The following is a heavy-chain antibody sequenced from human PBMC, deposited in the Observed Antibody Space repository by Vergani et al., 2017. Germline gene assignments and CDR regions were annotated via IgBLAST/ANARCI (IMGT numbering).Heavy chain of an antibody. Sequence: QVQLVQSGAEVKKPGSSVKVSCKASGGTFSSYAISWVRQAPGQGLEWMGRIIPILGIANYAQKFQGRVTITADKSTSTAYMELSSLRSEDTAVDYCARVGRWPATGYYYYGMDVWGQGTTVTVSS. CDR1: GGTFSSYA. V-gene: IGHV1-69*04. D-gene: IGHD6-25*01. CDR3: ARVGRWPATGYYYYGMDV. J-gene: IGHJ6*02. CDR2: IIPILGIA.